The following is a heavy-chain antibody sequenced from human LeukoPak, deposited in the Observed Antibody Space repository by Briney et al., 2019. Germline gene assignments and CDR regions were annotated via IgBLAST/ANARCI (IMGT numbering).Heavy chain of an antibody. CDR3: ARVVMATINYYYYYMDV. J-gene: IGHJ6*03. CDR1: GGTFSSYA. Sequence: ASVKVSCKASGGTFSSYAISWVRQAPGQGLEWMGVIIPIFGTANYAQKFQGRVTITADESTSTAYMELSSLRSEDTAVYYCARVVMATINYYYYYMDVWGKGTTVTVSS. CDR2: IIPIFGTA. D-gene: IGHD5-24*01. V-gene: IGHV1-69*01.